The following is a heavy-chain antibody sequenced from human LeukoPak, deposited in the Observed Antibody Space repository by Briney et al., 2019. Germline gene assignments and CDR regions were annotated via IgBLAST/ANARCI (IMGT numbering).Heavy chain of an antibody. CDR1: GGSISSGSYY. CDR3: ARESITMVRGVIITVLDY. J-gene: IGHJ4*02. V-gene: IGHV4-61*02. D-gene: IGHD3-10*01. CDR2: IYTSGST. Sequence: SETLSLTCTVSGGSISSGSYYWSWLRQPAGKGLEWIGRIYTSGSTNYNPSLKSRVTISVDTSKNQFSLKLSSVTAADTAVYYCARESITMVRGVIITVLDYWGQGTLVTVSS.